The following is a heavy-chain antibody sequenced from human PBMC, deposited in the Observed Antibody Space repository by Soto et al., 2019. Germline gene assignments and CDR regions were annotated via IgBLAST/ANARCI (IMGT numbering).Heavy chain of an antibody. Sequence: ASVKVSCKASGGTFSSYAISWVRQAPGQGLEWMGGIIPIFGTANYAQKFQGRVTITADESTSTAYMELSSLRSEDTAVYYCASPAAIPYYYYGMDVWGQGTTVTVSS. V-gene: IGHV1-69*13. D-gene: IGHD2-2*01. CDR2: IIPIFGTA. CDR3: ASPAAIPYYYYGMDV. CDR1: GGTFSSYA. J-gene: IGHJ6*02.